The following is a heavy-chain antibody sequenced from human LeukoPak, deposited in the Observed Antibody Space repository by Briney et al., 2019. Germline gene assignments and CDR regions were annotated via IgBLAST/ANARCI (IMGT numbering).Heavy chain of an antibody. CDR2: IRYDGSNK. J-gene: IGHJ3*02. Sequence: GGSLRLSCAASGFTFSSYGMHWVRQAPGKGLEWVAFIRYDGSNKYYADSVKGRFTISRDNSKNTLYLQMNSLRAEDTAVYYCARDGWGSRSSKDAFDIWGQGTMVTVSS. D-gene: IGHD6-6*01. V-gene: IGHV3-30*02. CDR1: GFTFSSYG. CDR3: ARDGWGSRSSKDAFDI.